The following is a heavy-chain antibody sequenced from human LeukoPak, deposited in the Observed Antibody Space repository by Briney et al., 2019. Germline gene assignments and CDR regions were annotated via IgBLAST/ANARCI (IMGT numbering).Heavy chain of an antibody. V-gene: IGHV4-59*08. CDR2: IYYSGST. CDR3: ARHRPQFLGTEAFDI. CDR1: GGSFSGYY. D-gene: IGHD1-1*01. Sequence: SETLSLTCAVYGGSFSGYYWSWIRQPPGKGLEWIGYIYYSGSTNYNPSLKSRVTISVDTSKNQFSLKLSSVTAADTAVYYCARHRPQFLGTEAFDIWGQGTMVTVSS. J-gene: IGHJ3*02.